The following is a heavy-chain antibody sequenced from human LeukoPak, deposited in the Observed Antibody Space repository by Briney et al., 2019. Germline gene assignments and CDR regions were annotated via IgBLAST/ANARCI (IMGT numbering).Heavy chain of an antibody. CDR2: IWYDGSNK. D-gene: IGHD3-22*01. Sequence: GGSLRLSYVASGFTFSSYGMHWVRQAPGKGLEWVAVIWYDGSNKYYADSVKGRFTISRDNSKNTLYLQMNSLRAEDTAVYYCAREGPSSTDYYDSSGYSGASDIWGQGTMVTVSS. V-gene: IGHV3-33*01. CDR1: GFTFSSYG. CDR3: AREGPSSTDYYDSSGYSGASDI. J-gene: IGHJ3*02.